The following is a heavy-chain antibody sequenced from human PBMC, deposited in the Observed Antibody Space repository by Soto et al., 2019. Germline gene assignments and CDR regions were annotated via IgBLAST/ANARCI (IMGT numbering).Heavy chain of an antibody. J-gene: IGHJ4*02. CDR2: IDTSGTKI. D-gene: IGHD3-3*01. CDR3: ASHYDMWSGYLSPVDY. V-gene: IGHV3-11*01. CDR1: GYTFRDYY. Sequence: GGSLRLSCGGSGYTFRDYYISLIRQAPGKGLEWISYIDTSGTKIYYADSVKGRFTITRDNAKNSLYLEMNSLRDEDTAVYYCASHYDMWSGYLSPVDYWGQGTLVTVSS.